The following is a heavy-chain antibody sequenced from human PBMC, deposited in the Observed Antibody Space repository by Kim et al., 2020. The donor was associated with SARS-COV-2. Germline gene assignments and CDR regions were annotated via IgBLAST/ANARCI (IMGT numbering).Heavy chain of an antibody. J-gene: IGHJ4*02. V-gene: IGHV1-46*01. D-gene: IGHD3-10*01. CDR3: LFFMVRGGIKVPQ. Sequence: ASVKVSCKASGFTFSNYHMHWVRQAPGQGLEWMGLINPSGDATSYSQNFQGRVTMTRDTSTSTVYMELSSLRSEDTAVYYCLFFMVRGGIKVPQWGPGTLVTVSA. CDR1: GFTFSNYH. CDR2: INPSGDAT.